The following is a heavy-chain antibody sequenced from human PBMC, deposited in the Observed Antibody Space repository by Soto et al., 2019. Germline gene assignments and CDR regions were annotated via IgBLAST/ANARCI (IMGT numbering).Heavy chain of an antibody. CDR1: GFTSSSYG. CDR3: TTDSYFTLKVVRFDY. J-gene: IGHJ4*01. V-gene: IGHV3-30*03. Sequence: GGSLRLSCAASGFTSSSYGMHWVRQAPGKGLEWVAVISYDGSNKYYADSVKGRFTISRDNSKNTLYLQMNSLRAEDTAVYYCTTDSYFTLKVVRFDYCGLGTLVTVSS. D-gene: IGHD3-22*01. CDR2: ISYDGSNK.